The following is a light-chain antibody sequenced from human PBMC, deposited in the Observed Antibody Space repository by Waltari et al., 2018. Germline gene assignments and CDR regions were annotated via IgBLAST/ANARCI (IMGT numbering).Light chain of an antibody. CDR2: WAS. V-gene: IGKV4-1*01. CDR3: HQYCSTPLT. J-gene: IGKJ1*01. CDR1: QSVLHSSNTRSS. Sequence: DIVMTQSPDSLAVALGERATIHCKSSQSVLHSSNTRSSLAWYQQQPGQPPKLLIYWASTRQPGVPDRFSGSGSGTDFTLTISTLQAEDVAVYYCHQYCSTPLTFGQGTKVDIK.